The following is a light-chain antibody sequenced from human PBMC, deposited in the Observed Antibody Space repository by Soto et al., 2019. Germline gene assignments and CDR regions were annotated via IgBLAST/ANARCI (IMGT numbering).Light chain of an antibody. CDR2: EAS. Sequence: EIVLTQSPGTLSLSPGERTTLSCRASQRVSSSDVAWYQQKPGQAPRLLIYEASIRAIVIPDGFSGSGSGTDFTLTISRLEPEDFAVYHCQQYGSSPPTFGQGSKVEMK. J-gene: IGKJ1*01. V-gene: IGKV3-20*01. CDR3: QQYGSSPPT. CDR1: QRVSSSD.